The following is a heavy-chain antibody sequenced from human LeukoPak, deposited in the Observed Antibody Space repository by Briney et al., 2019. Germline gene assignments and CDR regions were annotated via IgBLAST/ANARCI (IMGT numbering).Heavy chain of an antibody. V-gene: IGHV3-66*01. Sequence: GRSLRLSCAASKFTFSSYPMHWVRQAPGKGLEWVSVIYSGGSTYYADSVKGRVAISRDNSKNTVFLQMNSVRAEDTAVYYCARSYSNHLFGMDVWGQGTTVTVSS. CDR3: ARSYSNHLFGMDV. CDR1: KFTFSSYP. CDR2: IYSGGST. J-gene: IGHJ6*02. D-gene: IGHD4-11*01.